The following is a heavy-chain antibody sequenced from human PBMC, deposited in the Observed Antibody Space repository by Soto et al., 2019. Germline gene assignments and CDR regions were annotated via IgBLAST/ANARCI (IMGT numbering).Heavy chain of an antibody. Sequence: EVQLLESGGGLVQPGGSLRLSCAASGFTFSSYAMSWVRQAPGKGLEWVSTLSGSGETSYYADSVKGRFTVSRDNSKNTLYLKVNTMRAEDTAVYYCAKEDVVPGAMVGWVVRVLDYWGQGTLVTVSS. CDR1: GFTFSSYA. CDR3: AKEDVVPGAMVGWVVRVLDY. CDR2: LSGSGETS. V-gene: IGHV3-23*01. J-gene: IGHJ4*02. D-gene: IGHD2-2*01.